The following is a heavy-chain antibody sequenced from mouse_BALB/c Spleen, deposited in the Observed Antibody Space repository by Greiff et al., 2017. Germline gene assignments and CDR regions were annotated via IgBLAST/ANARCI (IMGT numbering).Heavy chain of an antibody. V-gene: IGHV14-4*02. CDR1: GFNIKDYY. Sequence: EVQLQQSGAELVRSGASVKLSCTASGFNIKDYYMHWVKQRPEQGLEWIGWIDPENGDTEYAPKFQGKATMTADTSSNTAYLQLSSLTSEDTAVYYCNADGSQFAYGGQGLWSLSLQ. D-gene: IGHD2-3*01. CDR3: NADGSQFAY. CDR2: IDPENGDT. J-gene: IGHJ3*01.